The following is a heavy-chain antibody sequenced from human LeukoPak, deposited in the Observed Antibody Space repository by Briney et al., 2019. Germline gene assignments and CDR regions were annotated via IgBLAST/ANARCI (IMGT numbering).Heavy chain of an antibody. D-gene: IGHD4-17*01. V-gene: IGHV3-53*01. CDR3: ARISSTVMYYYGMDV. CDR1: GFTVSTNY. Sequence: PGGSLRLSCAASGFTVSTNYMSRVRQAPGKGLEWVLVIYSGGSTYYADSVKGRFTISRDNSKNTLYLQMNSLRAEDTAVYYCARISSTVMYYYGMDVWGKGTTVTVSS. J-gene: IGHJ6*04. CDR2: IYSGGST.